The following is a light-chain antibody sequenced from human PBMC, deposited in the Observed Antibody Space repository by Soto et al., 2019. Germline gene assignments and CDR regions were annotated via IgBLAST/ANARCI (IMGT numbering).Light chain of an antibody. CDR3: QHCGSSPLT. CDR2: DTS. J-gene: IGKJ4*01. V-gene: IGKV3-20*01. Sequence: EIVLTQSPGTLSLSVGERVTLSCRASQSVSSYLAWYQQTPGQAPRLLIYDTSNRATGTPDRFSASGSGTDFTLTIIRLEPEDFTVYYCQHCGSSPLTFGGGTTVEIK. CDR1: QSVSSY.